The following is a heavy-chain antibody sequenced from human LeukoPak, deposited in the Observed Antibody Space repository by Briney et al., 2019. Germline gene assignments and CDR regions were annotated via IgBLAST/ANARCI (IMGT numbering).Heavy chain of an antibody. D-gene: IGHD3-22*01. CDR2: ISYDGSNK. Sequence: PGRSLRLSCAASGFTFSSYGMHWVRQAPGKGLEWVAVISYDGSNKYYADSVKGRFTISRDNSKSTLYLQMNSLRAEDTAVYYCARVRGSVPYDSSGYYYFDYWGQGTLVTVSS. CDR3: ARVRGSVPYDSSGYYYFDY. V-gene: IGHV3-30*03. J-gene: IGHJ4*02. CDR1: GFTFSSYG.